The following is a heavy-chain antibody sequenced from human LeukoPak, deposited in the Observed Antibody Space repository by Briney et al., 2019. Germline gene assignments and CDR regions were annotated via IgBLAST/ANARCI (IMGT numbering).Heavy chain of an antibody. V-gene: IGHV3-9*01. CDR1: GFTFDDYA. J-gene: IGHJ4*02. CDR2: ISWNSGSI. D-gene: IGHD6-13*01. Sequence: GRSLRLSCAASGFTFDDYAMHWVRQAPGKGLERVSGISWNSGSIGYADSVKGRFTISRDNAKNSLYLQMNSLRAEDTALYYCAKDTERGAAGFDYWGQGTLVTVSS. CDR3: AKDTERGAAGFDY.